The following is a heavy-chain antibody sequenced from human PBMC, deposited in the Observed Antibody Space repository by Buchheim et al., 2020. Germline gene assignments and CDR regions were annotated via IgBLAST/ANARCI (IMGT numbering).Heavy chain of an antibody. CDR1: GGSISSSSYY. CDR2: IYYSGST. J-gene: IGHJ5*02. D-gene: IGHD3-22*01. Sequence: QLQLQESGPGLVKPSETLSLTCTVSGGSISSSSYYWGWIRQPPGKGLEWIGSIYYSGSTYYNPSLKSRVTISVDTSKNPFSLKLSSVTAADTAAYYCARDQSFEDSSGYYYPNWFDPWGQGTL. V-gene: IGHV4-39*07. CDR3: ARDQSFEDSSGYYYPNWFDP.